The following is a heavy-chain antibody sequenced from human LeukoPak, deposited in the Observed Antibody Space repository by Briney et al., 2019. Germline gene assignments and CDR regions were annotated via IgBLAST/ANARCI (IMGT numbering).Heavy chain of an antibody. Sequence: GGSLRLSCAVSGFTFSSYAMHWVRQAPGKGLEWVAFIRYDGSNKYYAGSVKGRFTISRDNSKNTLYLQMNSLRAEDTAVYYCAKDRGAYGSGSYYSFDYWGQGTLVTVSS. D-gene: IGHD3-10*01. CDR3: AKDRGAYGSGSYYSFDY. V-gene: IGHV3-30*02. CDR2: IRYDGSNK. CDR1: GFTFSSYA. J-gene: IGHJ4*02.